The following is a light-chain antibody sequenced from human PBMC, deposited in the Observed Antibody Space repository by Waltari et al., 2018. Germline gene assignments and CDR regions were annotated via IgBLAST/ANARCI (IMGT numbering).Light chain of an antibody. J-gene: IGLJ2*01. CDR2: DVS. CDR3: NSDAGSNSVL. CDR1: SSDVGGYNC. V-gene: IGLV2-8*01. Sequence: QSALTQPPSASGSPGQSVTISCTGTSSDVGGYNCVSWHQKHPGKAPKLMSYDVSKPPSGVPDRFSGAKSGNTAYLTVSGLQAEDEADYYCNSDAGSNSVLVGAGTKLTVL.